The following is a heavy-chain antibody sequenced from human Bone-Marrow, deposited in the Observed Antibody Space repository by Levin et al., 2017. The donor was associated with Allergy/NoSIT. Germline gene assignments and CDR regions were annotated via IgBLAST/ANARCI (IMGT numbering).Heavy chain of an antibody. CDR2: ITGSGGQT. Sequence: GESLKISCAASRITFDFDLYGMIWVRQAPGKGLEWVSGITGSGGQTYYADSVKGRFTMSRDNSKNRVFLQMKTVRAEDAAIYYCARDWTAAIGTTSWFGTWGQGTRVTVS. D-gene: IGHD3/OR15-3a*01. CDR3: ARDWTAAIGTTSWFGT. V-gene: IGHV3-23*01. CDR1: RITFDFDLYG. J-gene: IGHJ5*02.